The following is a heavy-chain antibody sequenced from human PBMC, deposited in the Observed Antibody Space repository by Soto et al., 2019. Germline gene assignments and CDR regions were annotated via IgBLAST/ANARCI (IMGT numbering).Heavy chain of an antibody. J-gene: IGHJ4*02. V-gene: IGHV1-18*04. D-gene: IGHD5-12*01. CDR3: ARSSREWLRTYYFDY. Sequence: ASVKVSCKASGYTFTSYGISWVRQAPGQGLEWMGWISAYNGNTNYAQKLQGRVTMTTDTSTSTAYMELRSLRSDDTAVYYCARSSREWLRTYYFDYWGQGTLVTVSS. CDR1: GYTFTSYG. CDR2: ISAYNGNT.